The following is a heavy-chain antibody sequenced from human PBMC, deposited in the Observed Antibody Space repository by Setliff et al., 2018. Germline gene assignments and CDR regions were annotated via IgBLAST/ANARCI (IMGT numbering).Heavy chain of an antibody. V-gene: IGHV3-7*03. Sequence: PGGSLRLSCAASGFSFSSYGMSWVRQVPGTGLEWVANLKEDGSVKYYVDSVKGRFTISRDNAKKSLYLQMNSLRAEDTAVYYCARDPGWKQFDYWGQGTLVTVSS. CDR3: ARDPGWKQFDY. D-gene: IGHD6-19*01. CDR2: LKEDGSVK. CDR1: GFSFSSYG. J-gene: IGHJ4*02.